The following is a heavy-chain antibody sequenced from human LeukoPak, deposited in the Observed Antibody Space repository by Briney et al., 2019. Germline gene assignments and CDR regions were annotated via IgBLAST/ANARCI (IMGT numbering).Heavy chain of an antibody. J-gene: IGHJ4*02. CDR3: ASGSGTYSPDY. CDR1: RYTFTRQY. Sequence: ASVKVSCKASRYTFTRQYLHCVRQAPRQGRKWVGWIPPNSGGTNYPQKFQGRVTMTRDTSIPTAYMELSRLRSDDTAVCYCASGSGTYSPDYWGQGTLVTVSS. V-gene: IGHV1-2*02. CDR2: IPPNSGGT. D-gene: IGHD3-10*01.